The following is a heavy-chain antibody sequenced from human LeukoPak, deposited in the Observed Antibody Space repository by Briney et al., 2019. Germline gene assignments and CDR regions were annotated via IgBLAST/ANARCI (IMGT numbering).Heavy chain of an antibody. CDR2: ISSSGSTI. CDR3: AELGITMIGGV. CDR1: GFTFSSYE. V-gene: IGHV3-48*03. J-gene: IGHJ6*04. Sequence: GGSLRLSCAASGFTFSSYEVNCVRQAPGKGLEWVSYISSSGSTIYYADSVKGRFTISRDNAKNSLYLQMNSLRAEDTAVYYCAELGITMIGGVWGKGTTVTISS. D-gene: IGHD3-10*02.